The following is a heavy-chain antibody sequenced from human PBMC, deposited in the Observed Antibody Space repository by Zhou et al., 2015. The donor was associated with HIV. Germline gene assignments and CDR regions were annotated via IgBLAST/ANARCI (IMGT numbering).Heavy chain of an antibody. V-gene: IGHV3-48*01. CDR2: ISTSSSTI. CDR1: GFTFRSYN. Sequence: EVRLVESGGGLVQPGGSLRLSCAASGFTFRSYNMNWVRQAPQKGLEWISYISTSSSTIYYADSVKGRFSISRDDSNNTLYLQMNSLKTEDTAVYYCTTANWRPWYWGQGTLVTVSP. J-gene: IGHJ4*02. CDR3: TTANWRPWY. D-gene: IGHD7-27*01.